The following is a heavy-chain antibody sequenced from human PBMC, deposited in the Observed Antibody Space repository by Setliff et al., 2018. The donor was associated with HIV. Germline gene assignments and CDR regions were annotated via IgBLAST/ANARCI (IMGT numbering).Heavy chain of an antibody. CDR2: ISDSGDNT. CDR3: AKSAFGGVSPFDY. Sequence: LRLSCAASGFTFSSYWMSWVRQAPERGLEWVSAISDSGDNTNYADSVKGRFTISRDDSKNTLYLQMTSLRAEDTAVYYCAKSAFGGVSPFDYWGQGTLVTVPQ. D-gene: IGHD3-16*01. CDR1: GFTFSSYW. J-gene: IGHJ4*02. V-gene: IGHV3-23*01.